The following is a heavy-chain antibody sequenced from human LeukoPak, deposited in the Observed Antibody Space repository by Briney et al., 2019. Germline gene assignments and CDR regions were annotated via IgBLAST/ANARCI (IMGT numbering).Heavy chain of an antibody. D-gene: IGHD3-10*01. CDR1: GFTFSTFW. CDR3: ASLYGSGPKWSDP. Sequence: GGSLRLSCAASGFTFSTFWMHWVRQTPGKGLVWVSRISSDGTTTHYADSVKGRFTISRDNAKNTLFLHMNSLRAEDTAVYYCASLYGSGPKWSDPWGQGTLVTVSS. CDR2: ISSDGTTT. J-gene: IGHJ5*02. V-gene: IGHV3-74*01.